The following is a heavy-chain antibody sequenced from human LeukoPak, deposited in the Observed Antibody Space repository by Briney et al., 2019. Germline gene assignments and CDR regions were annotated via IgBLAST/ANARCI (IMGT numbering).Heavy chain of an antibody. CDR2: IRSKAYGGTT. Sequence: GGSLRLSCTASGFTFGDYAMSWVRQAPGKGREWVGFIRSKAYGGTTEYAASVKGRFTISRDDSKSIAYLQMNSLKTEDTAVYYCTSRYGMPGYWGQGTLVTVSS. CDR3: TSRYGMPGY. CDR1: GFTFGDYA. V-gene: IGHV3-49*04. D-gene: IGHD3-16*02. J-gene: IGHJ4*02.